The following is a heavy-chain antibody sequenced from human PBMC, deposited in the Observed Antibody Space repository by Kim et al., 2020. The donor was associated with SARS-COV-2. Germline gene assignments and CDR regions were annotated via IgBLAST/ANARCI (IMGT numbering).Heavy chain of an antibody. J-gene: IGHJ2*01. Sequence: GGSLRLSCAASGFTFSSYAMHWVRQAPGKGLEWVAVISYDGSNKYYADSVKGRFTISRDNSKNTLYLQMNSLRAEDTAVYYCARGGELWNWYFDLWGRGTLVTVSS. CDR1: GFTFSSYA. CDR3: ARGGELWNWYFDL. V-gene: IGHV3-30*04. D-gene: IGHD3-16*01. CDR2: ISYDGSNK.